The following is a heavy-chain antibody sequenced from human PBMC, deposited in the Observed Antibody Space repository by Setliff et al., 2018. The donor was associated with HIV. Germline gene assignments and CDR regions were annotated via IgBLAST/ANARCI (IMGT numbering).Heavy chain of an antibody. Sequence: GESLKISCKGSGYSFTSYWISWVRQMPGKGLEWMGRIDPSNSNTNYSPSFQGHVTSSADKSISTAYLQWSSLKASDTAMYYCARGFYGDYYFDYWGQGTLITVSS. J-gene: IGHJ4*02. V-gene: IGHV5-10-1*01. CDR1: GYSFTSYW. D-gene: IGHD4-17*01. CDR3: ARGFYGDYYFDY. CDR2: IDPSNSNT.